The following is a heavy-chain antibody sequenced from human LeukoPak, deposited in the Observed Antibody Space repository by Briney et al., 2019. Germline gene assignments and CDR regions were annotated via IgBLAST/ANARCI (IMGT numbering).Heavy chain of an antibody. J-gene: IGHJ4*02. D-gene: IGHD5-24*01. V-gene: IGHV3-7*01. CDR3: ARWRWLQSEFDY. CDR1: GFTFSSHS. CDR2: IKEDGREK. Sequence: GGSLRLSCAASGFTFSSHSMSRVRQAPGKGLEWVAYIKEDGREKDHVDSVKGRFTISRDNAKNSLYLQMNTLRADDTAVYYCARWRWLQSEFDYWGQGTLVTVSS.